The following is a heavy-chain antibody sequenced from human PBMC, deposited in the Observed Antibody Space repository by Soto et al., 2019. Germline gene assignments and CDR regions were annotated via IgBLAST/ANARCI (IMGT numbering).Heavy chain of an antibody. CDR3: ARAHGDYVWGSYLYPIPLEFDY. CDR1: GGSISSGDYY. D-gene: IGHD3-16*02. J-gene: IGHJ4*02. Sequence: SETLSLTCTVSGGSISSGDYYWSWIRQPPGKGLEWIGYIYYSGSTYYNPSLKSRVTISVDTSKNQFSLKLSSVTAADTAVYYCARAHGDYVWGSYLYPIPLEFDYWGQGTLVTVSS. CDR2: IYYSGST. V-gene: IGHV4-30-4*01.